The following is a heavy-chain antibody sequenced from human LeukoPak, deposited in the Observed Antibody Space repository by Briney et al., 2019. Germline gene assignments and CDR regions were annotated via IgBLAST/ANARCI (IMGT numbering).Heavy chain of an antibody. CDR2: IYYSGST. CDR3: ASRADILTGYYQNYYYYGMDV. Sequence: SETLSLTCTVSGGSISSSSYYWGWFRQPPGKGLEWIGSIYYSGSTYYNPSLKSRVTISVDTSKNQFSLKLSSVTAADTAVYYCASRADILTGYYQNYYYYGMDVWGQGTTVTVSS. V-gene: IGHV4-39*07. J-gene: IGHJ6*02. D-gene: IGHD3-9*01. CDR1: GGSISSSSYY.